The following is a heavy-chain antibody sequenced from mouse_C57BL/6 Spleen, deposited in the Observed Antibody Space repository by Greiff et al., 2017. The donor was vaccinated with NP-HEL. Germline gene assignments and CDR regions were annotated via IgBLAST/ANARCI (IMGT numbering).Heavy chain of an antibody. D-gene: IGHD5-2*01. CDR3: RISTINA. CDR2: TDPANGNT. CDR1: GYNIKDIY. Sequence: DVKLQESGAELVKPAASLKLSCTASGYNIKDIYIHWVKQRPEKGLERIRRTDPANGNTKYDPKFQGKATITADTSSNTAYLQLSSLTSEDTAVYYCRISTINAWGQGTTLIVSS. V-gene: IGHV14-3*02. J-gene: IGHJ2*01.